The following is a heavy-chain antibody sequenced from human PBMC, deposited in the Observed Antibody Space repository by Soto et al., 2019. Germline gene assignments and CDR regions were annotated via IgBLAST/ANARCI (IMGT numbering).Heavy chain of an antibody. CDR2: ISHSGIT. J-gene: IGHJ4*02. V-gene: IGHV4-4*02. CDR1: GDSIIRSHW. CDR3: ARVRYDRSGCDQ. Sequence: QVQLQESGPGLVRPSGALSVTCAVSGDSIIRSHWWSWVRQSPGKGLGWIGEISHSGITNYNPSLKSRVTISGDKSKNQLSLKLTSVTAADTAVYYCARVRYDRSGCDQWGQGTLVSVYS. D-gene: IGHD3-22*01.